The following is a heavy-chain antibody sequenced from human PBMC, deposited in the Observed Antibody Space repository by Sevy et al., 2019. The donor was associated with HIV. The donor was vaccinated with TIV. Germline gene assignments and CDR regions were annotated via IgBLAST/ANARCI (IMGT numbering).Heavy chain of an antibody. J-gene: IGHJ4*02. CDR1: GESFSNYY. CDR2: IDHSGRS. D-gene: IGHD4-17*01. Sequence: SETLSLTCAVYGESFSNYYWSWIRLSPGKGLESIGEIDHSGRSDYNPSLKSRVTMSVDTSKNQFSLKLTSVTAADTAVYYCARGPKPLRSDYGDYRGVGYYFDSWGQGTLVTV. CDR3: ARGPKPLRSDYGDYRGVGYYFDS. V-gene: IGHV4-34*01.